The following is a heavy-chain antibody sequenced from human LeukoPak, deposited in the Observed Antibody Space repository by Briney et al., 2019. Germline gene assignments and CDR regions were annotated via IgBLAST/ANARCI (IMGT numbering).Heavy chain of an antibody. CDR3: ARGKVNMVRGVINHPPNFGSGMDV. CDR1: GFTFSSYS. V-gene: IGHV3-48*04. J-gene: IGHJ6*02. D-gene: IGHD3-10*01. Sequence: GGSLRLSCAASGFTFSSYSMNWVRQAPGKGLEWVSYISSSSSTIYYADSVKGRFTISRDNAKNSLYLQMNSLRAEDTAVYYCARGKVNMVRGVINHPPNFGSGMDVWGQGTTVTVSS. CDR2: ISSSSSTI.